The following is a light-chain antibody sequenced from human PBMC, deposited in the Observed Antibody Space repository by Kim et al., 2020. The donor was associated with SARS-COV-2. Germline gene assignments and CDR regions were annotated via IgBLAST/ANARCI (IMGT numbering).Light chain of an antibody. V-gene: IGLV4-69*01. CDR2: LNDDGSH. J-gene: IGLJ3*02. Sequence: QPVLTQSPSASASLGASVKLTCTLSSGHSTYAIAWHQQQPDKGPRYLMKLNDDGSHSKGDGIPDRFSGSSSGAERYLTISSLQSEDEADYYCQTWVSGIQVFGGGTQLTVL. CDR1: SGHSTYA. CDR3: QTWVSGIQV.